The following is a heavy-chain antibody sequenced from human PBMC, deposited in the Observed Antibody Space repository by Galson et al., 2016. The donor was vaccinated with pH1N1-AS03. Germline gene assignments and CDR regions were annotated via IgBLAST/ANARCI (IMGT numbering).Heavy chain of an antibody. CDR1: GYSFADYW. V-gene: IGHV5-51*01. CDR2: IYPGDSET. J-gene: IGHJ4*02. CDR3: VRHGPEMTTMTRYVDY. Sequence: QSGAEVKKSGESLRISCKGSGYSFADYWIGWVRQRPGKGLEWMGIIYPGDSETKYSPSFQGQVTISADKSISTAYLQWSRLSSSDTAVYYCVRHGPEMTTMTRYVDYWGQGTLVTVSS. D-gene: IGHD4-17*01.